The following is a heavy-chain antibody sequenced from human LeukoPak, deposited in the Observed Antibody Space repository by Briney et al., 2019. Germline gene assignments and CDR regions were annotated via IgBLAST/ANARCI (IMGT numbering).Heavy chain of an antibody. J-gene: IGHJ3*02. D-gene: IGHD3-22*01. CDR3: ARARGRNHYYDSSGSRGRAFDI. Sequence: SQTLSLTCTVSGVSISSDTYYWNWVRQPAGKGLEWIGRIYSSGSASYSPSLKSRATISVDTSKNKFSLQVRSVTAADTAVYYCARARGRNHYYDSSGSRGRAFDIWGQGTMVTVSS. CDR1: GVSISSDTYY. CDR2: IYSSGSA. V-gene: IGHV4-61*02.